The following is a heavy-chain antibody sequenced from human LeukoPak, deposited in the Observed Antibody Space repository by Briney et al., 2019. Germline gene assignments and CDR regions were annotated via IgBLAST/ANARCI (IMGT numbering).Heavy chain of an antibody. J-gene: IGHJ4*02. CDR3: ARHDYTTGWLYYSDY. CDR1: GGSISSSSYY. V-gene: IGHV4-39*01. D-gene: IGHD6-19*01. Sequence: SETLSLTCTVSGGSISSSSYYWGWIRQPPGKGLEWVGSIYYSGSTYYNPSLKSRVTISVDTSKNQFSLKLSSVTAADTAVYYCARHDYTTGWLYYSDYWGQGTLVTVSS. CDR2: IYYSGST.